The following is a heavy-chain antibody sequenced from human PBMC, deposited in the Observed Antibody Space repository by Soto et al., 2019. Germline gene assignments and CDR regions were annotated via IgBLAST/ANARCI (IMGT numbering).Heavy chain of an antibody. J-gene: IGHJ6*02. V-gene: IGHV1-69*01. Sequence: QVQLVQSGAEVKNPGSSVKVSCKASGGTFSSYSIIWVRQAPGQGLEWMGGLIPIFDITNYAKKFQGRVNITADESTSTGYMELSSLGSDDTAVYYCERPDEGGYSSNHHYYLALDVWGQGTTVTV. D-gene: IGHD3-22*01. CDR2: LIPIFDIT. CDR1: GGTFSSYS. CDR3: ERPDEGGYSSNHHYYLALDV.